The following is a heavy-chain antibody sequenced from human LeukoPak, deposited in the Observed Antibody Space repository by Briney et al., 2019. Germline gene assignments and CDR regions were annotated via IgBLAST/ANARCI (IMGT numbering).Heavy chain of an antibody. J-gene: IGHJ4*02. CDR3: AKDFSQTIDTMIVDYFDY. Sequence: GGSLRLSCAASGFTFSSYAMSWVRQAPGKGLEWVSAISGSGGSTYYADSVKGRFTISRDNSKNTLYLQMNSLRAEDTAVYYCAKDFSQTIDTMIVDYFDYWGREPWSPSPQ. V-gene: IGHV3-23*01. CDR1: GFTFSSYA. CDR2: ISGSGGST. D-gene: IGHD3-22*01.